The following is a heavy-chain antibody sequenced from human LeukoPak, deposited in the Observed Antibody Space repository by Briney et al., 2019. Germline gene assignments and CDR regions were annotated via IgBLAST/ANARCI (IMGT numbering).Heavy chain of an antibody. CDR2: IKNDGTVK. V-gene: IGHV3-7*01. D-gene: IGHD5-18*01. CDR1: GFTFSYHW. CDR3: AKDSYSKGDY. Sequence: EGSLTLSCAASGFTFSYHWMTWVRQAPGKGLEWVANIKNDGTVKNYVDSVKGRFTISRDNAKNSLYLQMNSLGAEDTGVYYCAKDSYSKGDYWGQGVLVTVSS. J-gene: IGHJ4*02.